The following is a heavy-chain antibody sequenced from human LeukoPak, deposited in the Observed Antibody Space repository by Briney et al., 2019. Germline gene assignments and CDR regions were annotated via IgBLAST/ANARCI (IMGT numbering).Heavy chain of an antibody. D-gene: IGHD6-19*01. V-gene: IGHV4-39*01. CDR1: GGSISSSSYY. Sequence: PSETLSLTCTVSGGSISSSSYYWGWIRQPPGKGLEWIVSIYYSGSTYYNPSRKSRVTISVDTSKNQFSLTLSSVTAADTAVYYCARHFPVEAGTEWFDPWGQGTLVTVSS. CDR2: IYYSGST. J-gene: IGHJ5*02. CDR3: ARHFPVEAGTEWFDP.